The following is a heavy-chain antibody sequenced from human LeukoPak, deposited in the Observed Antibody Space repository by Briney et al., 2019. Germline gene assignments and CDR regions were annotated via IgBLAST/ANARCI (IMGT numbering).Heavy chain of an antibody. J-gene: IGHJ4*02. Sequence: GGCLRLSCAASGFTLTTYTMSWVRQAPGKGLERVSSISASSTYIYYADSVKGRFTISRDNAKNLLYLQMNSLRVEDTAVYYCARPNPGGGGMAARATNYWGQGTLVTASS. CDR2: ISASSTYI. D-gene: IGHD6-25*01. CDR3: ARPNPGGGGMAARATNY. CDR1: GFTLTTYT. V-gene: IGHV3-21*01.